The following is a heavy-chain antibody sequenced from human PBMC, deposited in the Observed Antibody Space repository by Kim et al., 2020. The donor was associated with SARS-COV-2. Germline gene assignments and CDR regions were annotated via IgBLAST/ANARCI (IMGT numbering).Heavy chain of an antibody. D-gene: IGHD3-16*01. V-gene: IGHV3-48*01. Sequence: YADTVKGPVTITRDNAKNSLYLQMSSLRAEDTAVYYCAAHGGVYYFHGMDVWGQETTVTVSS. J-gene: IGHJ6*02. CDR3: AAHGGVYYFHGMDV.